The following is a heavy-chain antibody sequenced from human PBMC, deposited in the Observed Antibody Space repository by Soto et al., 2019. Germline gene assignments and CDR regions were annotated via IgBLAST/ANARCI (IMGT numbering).Heavy chain of an antibody. D-gene: IGHD5-18*01. Sequence: WWSLRLSCSASVFTFSSYAMHWFRQAPGKGLEWVAVISYDGSNKYYADSVKGRFTISRDNSKNTLYLQMNSLRAEDTAVYYCARGDTAMAQALFDYWGQGTLVTVSS. CDR1: VFTFSSYA. V-gene: IGHV3-30-3*01. J-gene: IGHJ4*02. CDR3: ARGDTAMAQALFDY. CDR2: ISYDGSNK.